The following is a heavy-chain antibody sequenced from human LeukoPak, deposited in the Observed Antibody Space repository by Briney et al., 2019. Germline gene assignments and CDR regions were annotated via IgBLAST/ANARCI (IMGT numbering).Heavy chain of an antibody. D-gene: IGHD6-13*01. CDR3: ARGAQLTDY. V-gene: IGHV3-64*01. CDR1: GFTFYTYG. Sequence: GGSLRLSCAASGFTFYTYGMHWVRQAPGKGLEYVSGIGPNGGTTYYANSVKGRFTISRDNSKYMLYLQMGSLTADDMAVYYCARGAQLTDYWGQGTLVTVSS. CDR2: IGPNGGTT. J-gene: IGHJ4*02.